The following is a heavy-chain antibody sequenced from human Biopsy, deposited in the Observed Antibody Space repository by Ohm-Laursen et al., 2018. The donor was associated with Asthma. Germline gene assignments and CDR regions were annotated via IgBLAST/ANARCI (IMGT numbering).Heavy chain of an antibody. Sequence: SLRLSCAAPGFTFSSYWMSWVRQAPGKGLEWVANTKKDGSEKYYVDSVKGRFTISRDNAKNSLYLHMNSLRAEDTAVYYCARGGYCTSPTCPWGRYATDVWGQGTTVTVSS. CDR2: TKKDGSEK. CDR3: ARGGYCTSPTCPWGRYATDV. V-gene: IGHV3-7*01. D-gene: IGHD2-2*01. J-gene: IGHJ6*02. CDR1: GFTFSSYW.